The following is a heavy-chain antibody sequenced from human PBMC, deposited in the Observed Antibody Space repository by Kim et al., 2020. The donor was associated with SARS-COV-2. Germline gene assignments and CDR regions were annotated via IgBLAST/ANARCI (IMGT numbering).Heavy chain of an antibody. D-gene: IGHD6-25*01. Sequence: GGSLRLSCEASGFTFRSYGMHWVRQAPGKGLEWVAVIWDDGSSKYYADSVKGRFTISRDNSKNMLYLQMNSLRADDTAVYYCARDRIMNAAFLDYWGHGTLVTVSS. CDR1: GFTFRSYG. CDR3: ARDRIMNAAFLDY. V-gene: IGHV3-33*01. CDR2: IWDDGSSK. J-gene: IGHJ4*01.